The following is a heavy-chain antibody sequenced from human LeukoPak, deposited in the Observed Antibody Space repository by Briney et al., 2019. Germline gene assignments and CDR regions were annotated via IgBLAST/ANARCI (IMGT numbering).Heavy chain of an antibody. J-gene: IGHJ4*02. CDR3: VCLGLGGLSLD. D-gene: IGHD3-16*01. CDR2: IYSDNT. V-gene: IGHV3-53*01. Sequence: PGGSLRLSCTVSGFTVSSNSMSWVRQAPGKGLEWVSFIYSDNTHYSDSVKGRFTISRDNSKNTLYLQMNSLRAEDTAVYYCVCLGLGGLSLDWGQGTLVTVSS. CDR1: GFTVSSNS.